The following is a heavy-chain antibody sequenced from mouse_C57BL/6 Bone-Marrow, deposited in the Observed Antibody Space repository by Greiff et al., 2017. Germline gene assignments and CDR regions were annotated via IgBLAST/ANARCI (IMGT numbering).Heavy chain of an antibody. CDR1: GYTFTSYW. V-gene: IGHV1-64*01. J-gene: IGHJ4*01. Sequence: QVQLQQPGAELVKPGASVKLSCKASGYTFTSYWMHWVKQRPGQGLEWIGMIHPNSGSTNYNEKFKSKATLTVDKSSSTAYMQLSSLTSEDSAVYYCAREGRWDGAMDYGGQGTSVTVSS. CDR3: AREGRWDGAMDY. D-gene: IGHD4-1*01. CDR2: IHPNSGST.